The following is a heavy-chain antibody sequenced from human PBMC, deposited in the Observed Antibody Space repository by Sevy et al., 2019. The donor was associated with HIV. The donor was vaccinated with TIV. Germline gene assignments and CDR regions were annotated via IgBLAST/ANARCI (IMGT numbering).Heavy chain of an antibody. J-gene: IGHJ4*02. CDR3: TRRYYYDSSGYSDY. Sequence: GGSLRLSCTGSGFTFGDYAMSWFRQAPGMGLEWVGFIRSKDYGGATEYAASVKGRFTISREDTKSIADLKMNSLKTETTAVYYCTRRYYYDSSGYSDYWGQGTLVTVSS. D-gene: IGHD3-22*01. CDR1: GFTFGDYA. V-gene: IGHV3-49*03. CDR2: IRSKDYGGAT.